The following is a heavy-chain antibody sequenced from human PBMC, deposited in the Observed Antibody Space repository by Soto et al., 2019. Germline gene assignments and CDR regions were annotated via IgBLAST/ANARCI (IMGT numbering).Heavy chain of an antibody. J-gene: IGHJ4*02. CDR2: ISYDGSNK. CDR1: GFTFSSYA. Sequence: PGGSLRLSCAASGFTFSSYAMHWVRQAPGKGLEWVAVISYDGSNKYYADSVKGRFTISRDNSKNTLYLQMNSLRAEDTAVYYCARAYKKLPAAIQFHYFDYWGQGTLVTVSS. V-gene: IGHV3-30-3*01. D-gene: IGHD2-2*01. CDR3: ARAYKKLPAAIQFHYFDY.